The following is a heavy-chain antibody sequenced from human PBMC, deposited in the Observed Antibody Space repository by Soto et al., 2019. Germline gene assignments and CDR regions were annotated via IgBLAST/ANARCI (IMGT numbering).Heavy chain of an antibody. J-gene: IGHJ4*02. D-gene: IGHD2-21*02. CDR3: AREGDSKPFDS. CDR2: IYYSGST. Sequence: SDTLSRTCTFSVCSIRSYDWSWILQPPGKGLEWIGYIYYSGSTNYNPSLKSRVTISVDTSKNQFSLKLSSVTAEDTAVYYCAREGDSKPFDSWGQGTLVT. CDR1: VCSIRSYD. V-gene: IGHV4-59*01.